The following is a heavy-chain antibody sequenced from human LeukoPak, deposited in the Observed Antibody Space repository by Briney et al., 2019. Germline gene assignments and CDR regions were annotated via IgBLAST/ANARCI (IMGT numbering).Heavy chain of an antibody. D-gene: IGHD7-27*01. J-gene: IGHJ4*02. CDR3: VRTPPNWGADY. CDR1: GYTFTGYY. CDR2: INPNSGGT. Sequence: ASVKVSCKASGYTFTGYYMHWVRQAPGQGLEWMGRINPNSGGTNYAQKFQGRVTMTRDTSISTAYMELSRLRSDDTAVYFCVRTPPNWGADYWGQGTLVTVSS. V-gene: IGHV1-2*06.